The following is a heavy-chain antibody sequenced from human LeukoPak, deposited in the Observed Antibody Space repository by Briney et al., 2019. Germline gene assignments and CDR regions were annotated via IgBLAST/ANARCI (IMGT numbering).Heavy chain of an antibody. CDR1: GGSVSSGSYY. Sequence: SETLSLTCTVSGGSVSSGSYYWGWIRQPPGKGLEWIGSIYYSGSTYYNPSLKSRVTISVDTSKNQFSLKLSSVTAADTAVYYCARLERSSSPLFDYWGQGTLVTVSS. J-gene: IGHJ4*02. CDR2: IYYSGST. CDR3: ARLERSSSPLFDY. V-gene: IGHV4-39*01. D-gene: IGHD6-6*01.